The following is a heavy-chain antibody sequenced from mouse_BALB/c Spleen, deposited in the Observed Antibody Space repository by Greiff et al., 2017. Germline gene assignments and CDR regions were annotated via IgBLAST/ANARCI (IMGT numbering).Heavy chain of an antibody. CDR3: ASPLNWPGWFAY. CDR1: GFTFSSYA. CDR2: ISSGGSYT. J-gene: IGHJ3*01. D-gene: IGHD4-1*02. V-gene: IGHV5-9-4*01. Sequence: EVKVVESGGGLVKPGGSLKLSCAASGFTFSSYAMSWVRQSPEKRLEWVAEISSGGSYTYYPDTVTGRFTISRDNAKNTLYLEMSSLRSEDTAMYYCASPLNWPGWFAYWGQGTLVTVSA.